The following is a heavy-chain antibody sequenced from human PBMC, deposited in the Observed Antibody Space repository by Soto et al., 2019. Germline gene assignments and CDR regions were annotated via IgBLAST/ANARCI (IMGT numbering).Heavy chain of an antibody. V-gene: IGHV4-30-2*01. CDR2: IYQSGVT. CDR1: GDSYSISTSS. CDR3: AGMPYTSGLRFDP. D-gene: IGHD6-19*01. Sequence: TLSLTGKIFGDSYSISTSSWSWIRQPPGKALQWIGFIYQSGVTSYNPSLASRVSISLDRSNNQCSLKLKSVTAADTAVYFCAGMPYTSGLRFDPWGPGTLVTVSS. J-gene: IGHJ5*02.